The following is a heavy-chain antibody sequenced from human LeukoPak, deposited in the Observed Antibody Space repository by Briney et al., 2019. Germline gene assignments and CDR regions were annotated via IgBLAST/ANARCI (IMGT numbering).Heavy chain of an antibody. Sequence: GASVKVSCKASGGSFSSYAISWVRQAPGQGLAWMGGIIPLFGTPYYAQKFQGRVTITTDESTSTAYMEMSSLRSEDTAVYYCARDHGARFDYWGQGTLVTVSS. V-gene: IGHV1-69*05. CDR1: GGSFSSYA. CDR2: IIPLFGTP. CDR3: ARDHGARFDY. J-gene: IGHJ4*02. D-gene: IGHD3-10*01.